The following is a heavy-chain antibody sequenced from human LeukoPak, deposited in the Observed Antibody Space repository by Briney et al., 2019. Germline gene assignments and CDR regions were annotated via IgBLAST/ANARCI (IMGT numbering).Heavy chain of an antibody. CDR2: IKQDGSEK. V-gene: IGHV3-7*01. D-gene: IGHD3-10*01. J-gene: IGHJ4*02. CDR3: ARDGRGN. CDR1: EFTFSSYW. Sequence: PGGSLRLSCAASEFTFSSYWMSWVRQAPGKGLEWVANIKQDGSEKYYVDSVKGRFTISRDNAKNSLYLQMNSLRAEDTAVYYCARDGRGNWGQGTLVTVSS.